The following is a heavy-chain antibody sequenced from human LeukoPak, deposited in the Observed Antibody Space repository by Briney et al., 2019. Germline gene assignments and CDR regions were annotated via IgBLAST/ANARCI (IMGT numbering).Heavy chain of an antibody. J-gene: IGHJ4*02. CDR2: TIPIFETP. D-gene: IGHD3-10*01. CDR3: ASAPPAGLLALHFAD. CDR1: AGTFSRRE. V-gene: IGHV1-69*01. Sequence: SVKLSCKASAGTFSRREINWVRQSPGQGLEWKGGTIPIFETPKYAPKFQGRATITADESTGIVYMELSSLRHEDTAVYYCASAPPAGLLALHFADWGQGTLVTVSS.